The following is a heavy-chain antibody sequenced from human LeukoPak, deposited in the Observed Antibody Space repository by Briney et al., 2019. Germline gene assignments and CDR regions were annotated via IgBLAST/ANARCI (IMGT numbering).Heavy chain of an antibody. CDR1: GFTFDDYG. V-gene: IGHV3-20*04. D-gene: IGHD3-22*01. Sequence: GGSLRLSCAASGFTFDDYGMSWVRQAPGKGLEWVSGINWNGGSTGYADSVKGRFTISRAKNSLYLQMNSLRAEDTAVYYCAKGEGSSYYDSRVPWDYWGQGTLVTVSS. CDR2: INWNGGST. CDR3: AKGEGSSYYDSRVPWDY. J-gene: IGHJ4*02.